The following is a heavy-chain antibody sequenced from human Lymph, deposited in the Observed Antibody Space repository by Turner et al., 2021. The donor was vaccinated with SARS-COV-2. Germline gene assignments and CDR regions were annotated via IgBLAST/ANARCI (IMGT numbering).Heavy chain of an antibody. D-gene: IGHD3-10*01. CDR1: GFTFSAYA. V-gene: IGHV3-30*04. J-gene: IGHJ6*02. CDR3: ARYASGGYFYYGMDV. CDR2: ISYDGSNK. Sequence: VQLVESGGGVVQPGMSLRLSCAASGFTFSAYAICWVRQAPGKGLEWVAVISYDGSNKYYADSVKGRFTISRDNSKNTLYLQMNSLRAEDTAVYYCARYASGGYFYYGMDVWGQGTTVTVAS.